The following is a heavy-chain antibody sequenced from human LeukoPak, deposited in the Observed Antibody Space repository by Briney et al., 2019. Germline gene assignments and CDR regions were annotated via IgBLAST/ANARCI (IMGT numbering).Heavy chain of an antibody. Sequence: PGGSLRLSCAASGFTFSSYGMSWVRQAPGKGLEWVSAISGGAGSTYYADSVKGRFTTSRDYSKNTLDLQMNSLRAEDTAVYYCTKGLTQVDYYDSSGIFDYWGQGTLVTVSS. CDR3: TKGLTQVDYYDSSGIFDY. CDR2: ISGGAGST. D-gene: IGHD3-22*01. CDR1: GFTFSSYG. V-gene: IGHV3-23*01. J-gene: IGHJ4*02.